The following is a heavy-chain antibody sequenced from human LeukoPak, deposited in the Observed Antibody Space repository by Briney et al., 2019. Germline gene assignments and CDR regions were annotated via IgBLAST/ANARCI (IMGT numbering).Heavy chain of an antibody. D-gene: IGHD1-26*01. Sequence: GGSLRLSCAASGFTFSSYGIHWVRQAPGKGLEWVAVISNDGSNKYYADSVKGRFTISRDNSKNTLYLQMNSLRAEDTAVYYCAKETGRWELEWGQGTLVTVSS. CDR2: ISNDGSNK. J-gene: IGHJ4*02. CDR1: GFTFSSYG. CDR3: AKETGRWELE. V-gene: IGHV3-30*18.